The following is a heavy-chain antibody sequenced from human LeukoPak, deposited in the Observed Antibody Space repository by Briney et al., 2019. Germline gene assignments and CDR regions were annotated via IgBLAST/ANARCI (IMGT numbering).Heavy chain of an antibody. CDR3: ARGTVLWFGELLPHDY. J-gene: IGHJ4*02. CDR2: INHSGST. V-gene: IGHV4-34*01. D-gene: IGHD3-10*01. CDR1: GGSFSGYY. Sequence: SETLSLTCAVYGGSFSGYYWSWIRQPPGKGLEWIGEINHSGSTNYDPSLKSRVTISVDTSKNQFSLKLSSVTAADTAVYYCARGTVLWFGELLPHDYWGQGTLVTVSS.